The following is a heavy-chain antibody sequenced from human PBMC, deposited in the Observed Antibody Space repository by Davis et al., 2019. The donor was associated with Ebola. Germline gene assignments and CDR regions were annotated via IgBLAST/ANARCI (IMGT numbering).Heavy chain of an antibody. V-gene: IGHV4-61*01. Sequence: MPSETLSLPCTVPGGSVTSGSNYWSWIRQPPGKGLEWIGYIYYRGSTNYNPSLKSRVTISVDTSKNQFSLKLSSVTAADTAVYYCVRVRGITGPIFFYYYYMDVWGKGTTVTVSS. D-gene: IGHD1-20*01. J-gene: IGHJ6*03. CDR1: GGSVTSGSNY. CDR2: IYYRGST. CDR3: VRVRGITGPIFFYYYYMDV.